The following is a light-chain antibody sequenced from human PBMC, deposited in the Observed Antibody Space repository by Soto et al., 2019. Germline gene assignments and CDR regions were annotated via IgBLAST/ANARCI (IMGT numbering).Light chain of an antibody. CDR1: QSVSTY. CDR2: DAS. Sequence: EIVLTQSPATLSLSPGERAAPSCRASQSVSTYLAWYRQKPGQAPRLLIYDASNRATGIPARFSGSGSGTDFTLTISSLEPEDFAVYFCQQRSNWPRTFGQGTKV. J-gene: IGKJ1*01. CDR3: QQRSNWPRT. V-gene: IGKV3-11*01.